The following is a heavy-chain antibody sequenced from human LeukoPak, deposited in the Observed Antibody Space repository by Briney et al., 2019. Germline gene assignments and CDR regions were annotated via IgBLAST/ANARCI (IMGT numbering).Heavy chain of an antibody. Sequence: GSLRLSCAASGFTFSSYAMHWVRQAPGKGLEWVAVISYDGSNKYYADSVKGRFTISRDNSKDTLYLQMNSLRAEDTAVYYCARSRESVAGPGGAAFDIWGQGTMVTVSS. CDR3: ARSRESVAGPGGAAFDI. CDR2: ISYDGSNK. D-gene: IGHD6-19*01. CDR1: GFTFSSYA. V-gene: IGHV3-30-3*01. J-gene: IGHJ3*02.